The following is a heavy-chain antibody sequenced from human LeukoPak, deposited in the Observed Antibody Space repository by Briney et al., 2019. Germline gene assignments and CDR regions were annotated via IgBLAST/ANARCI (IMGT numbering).Heavy chain of an antibody. D-gene: IGHD3-3*01. J-gene: IGHJ4*02. Sequence: GESLKISCKGSGYTFTSYGISGVRQAPGQGLEWMGWISAYNGNTNYAQKLQGRVTMTTDTSTSTAYMALRSLRSDDTAVYYCARDQNVGYDFWSGYYTEDYWGQGTLVTVSS. CDR1: GYTFTSYG. CDR2: ISAYNGNT. V-gene: IGHV1-18*01. CDR3: ARDQNVGYDFWSGYYTEDY.